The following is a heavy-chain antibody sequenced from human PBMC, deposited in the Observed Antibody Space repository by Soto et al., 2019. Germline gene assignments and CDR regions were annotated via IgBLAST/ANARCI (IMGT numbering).Heavy chain of an antibody. CDR1: GGSISSYY. V-gene: IGHV4-4*07. Sequence: XETLSLTCTVSGGSISSYYWSWIRQPAGKGLQWIGRIYTSGSTNYNPSLKSRVTMSVDTSKNQFSLKLSSVTAADTAVYYCARACSSTSCYDVFDSWGQGTLVTVSS. CDR3: ARACSSTSCYDVFDS. J-gene: IGHJ4*02. D-gene: IGHD2-2*01. CDR2: IYTSGST.